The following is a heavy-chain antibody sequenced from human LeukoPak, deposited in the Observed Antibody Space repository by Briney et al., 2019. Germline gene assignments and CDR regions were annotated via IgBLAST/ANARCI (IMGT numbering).Heavy chain of an antibody. J-gene: IGHJ3*02. D-gene: IGHD3-16*02. V-gene: IGHV3-48*03. CDR2: ISSSGSTI. Sequence: GGSLRLSCAASGFTFSSYEMNWVRQAPGKGLEWVSYISSSGSTIYYADSVKGRFTISRDNAKNSLYLQMNSLRAEDTAVYYCARPAPPGGIVYGFHIWGQGTMVTVSS. CDR3: ARPAPPGGIVYGFHI. CDR1: GFTFSSYE.